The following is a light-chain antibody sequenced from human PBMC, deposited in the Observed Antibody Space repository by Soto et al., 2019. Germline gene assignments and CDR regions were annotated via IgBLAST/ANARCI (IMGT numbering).Light chain of an antibody. Sequence: FVLTQSPATLSLSPGERASLSCRASQSVSSFLAWYQQKPGQAPSLLIYDISNRAAGIPARFSGSGSGTDFTLTISSLEPEDFAVYYCQVRSNWRYTFGQGTKLEIK. J-gene: IGKJ2*01. V-gene: IGKV3-11*01. CDR3: QVRSNWRYT. CDR2: DIS. CDR1: QSVSSF.